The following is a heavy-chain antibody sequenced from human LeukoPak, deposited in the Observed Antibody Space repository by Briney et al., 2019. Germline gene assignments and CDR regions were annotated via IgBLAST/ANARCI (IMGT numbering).Heavy chain of an antibody. CDR1: GGSISSGGYS. D-gene: IGHD3-22*01. V-gene: IGHV4-30-2*01. CDR3: ARDRYYDSSGYYGAFDI. J-gene: IGHJ3*02. Sequence: SETLSLTCAVSGGSISSGGYSWSWIRQPPGKGLEWIGYIYHSGSTYYNPSLKSRVTISVDRSKNQFSLKLSSVTAADTAVYYCARDRYYDSSGYYGAFDIWGQGTMVTVSS. CDR2: IYHSGST.